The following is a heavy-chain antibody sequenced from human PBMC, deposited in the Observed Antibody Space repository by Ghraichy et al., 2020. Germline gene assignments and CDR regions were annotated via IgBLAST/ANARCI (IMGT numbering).Heavy chain of an antibody. V-gene: IGHV4-34*01. CDR3: ARVDYDYYYYGMDV. CDR2: INHSGST. D-gene: IGHD4-17*01. CDR1: GGSFSGYY. Sequence: SETLSLTCAVYGGSFSGYYWSWIRQPPGKGLEWIGEINHSGSTNYNPSLKSRVTISVDTSKNQFSLKLSSVTAADTAVYYCARVDYDYYYYGMDVWGQGTTVTVSS. J-gene: IGHJ6*02.